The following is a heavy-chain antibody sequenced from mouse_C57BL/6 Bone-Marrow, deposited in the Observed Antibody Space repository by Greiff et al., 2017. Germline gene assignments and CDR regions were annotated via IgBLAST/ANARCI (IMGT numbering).Heavy chain of an antibody. CDR2: ISGGGGNT. J-gene: IGHJ2*01. CDR1: GFTFSSYT. Sequence: EVKLVESGGGLVKPGGSLKLSCAASGFTFSSYTMSWVRQTPEKRLAWVATISGGGGNTYYPDSVKGRFTISRDNAKNTLYLQMSSLSSEDTPLYYCARHDYWGQGTTLTVSS. CDR3: ARHDY. V-gene: IGHV5-9*01.